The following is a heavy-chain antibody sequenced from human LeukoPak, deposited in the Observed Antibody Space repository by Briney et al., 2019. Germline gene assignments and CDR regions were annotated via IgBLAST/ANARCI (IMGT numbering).Heavy chain of an antibody. CDR2: IYTSGST. CDR1: GGYISSQY. Sequence: SETLSLTCTVSGGYISSQYWSWIRQPAGKGLEWIGRIYTSGSTNYNPSLKSRVTMSLDTSKNQFSLKLSSVTAADTAVYYCARDVPAIIATYYFDYWGQGTLVTVSS. D-gene: IGHD6-13*01. J-gene: IGHJ4*02. CDR3: ARDVPAIIATYYFDY. V-gene: IGHV4-4*07.